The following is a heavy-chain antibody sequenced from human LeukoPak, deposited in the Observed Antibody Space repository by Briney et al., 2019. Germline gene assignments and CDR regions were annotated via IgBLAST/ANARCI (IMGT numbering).Heavy chain of an antibody. CDR1: GDSVSSNSAA. D-gene: IGHD1-7*01. J-gene: IGHJ5*02. Sequence: SQTLSRTCAISGDSVSSNSAAWNWIRQSPSRGLEWLGRTYYRSKWYNDYAVSVKSRITINPDTSKNKFSLQLNSVTPEDTAVYYCCKELELLWNWFDPWGQGTLVTVSS. V-gene: IGHV6-1*01. CDR3: CKELELLWNWFDP. CDR2: TYYRSKWYN.